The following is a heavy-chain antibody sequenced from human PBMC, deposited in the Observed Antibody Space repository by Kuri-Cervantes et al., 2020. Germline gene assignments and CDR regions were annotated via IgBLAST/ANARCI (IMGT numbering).Heavy chain of an antibody. D-gene: IGHD1-26*01. CDR2: IYYSGST. J-gene: IGHJ2*01. V-gene: IGHV4-61*08. CDR1: GGSISSGGYY. CDR3: ARHGPDVIVGATIHWYFDL. Sequence: GSLRLSCTVSGGSISSGGYYWSWIRQHPGKGLEWIGYIYYSGSTNYNPSLKSRVTISVDTSKNQFSLKLSSVTAADTAVYYCARHGPDVIVGATIHWYFDLWGRGTLVTVSS.